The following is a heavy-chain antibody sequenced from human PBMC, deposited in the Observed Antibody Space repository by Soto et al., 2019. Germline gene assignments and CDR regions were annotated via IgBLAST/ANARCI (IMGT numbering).Heavy chain of an antibody. J-gene: IGHJ6*04. Sequence: SVKVSCKTSGDNFKKNVFTWVRQAPGQGLEWMGGTIPALGKTHYIEKFQGRVTITVDDATRTVYMEVRDLTSEATAMYYCARGPFRPYAMKVWGERTTVTVSS. CDR3: ARGPFRPYAMKV. V-gene: IGHV1-69*10. CDR1: GDNFKKNV. CDR2: TIPALGKT.